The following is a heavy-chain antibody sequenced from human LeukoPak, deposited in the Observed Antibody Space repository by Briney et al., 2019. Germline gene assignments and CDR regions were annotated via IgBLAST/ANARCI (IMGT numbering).Heavy chain of an antibody. CDR1: GYSFTGYY. CDR2: INPNSGGT. J-gene: IGHJ4*02. V-gene: IGHV1-2*02. D-gene: IGHD6-6*01. Sequence: GASVKVSCKASGYSFTGYYMHWVRQAPGQGLEWMGCINPNSGGTDYAQKLQGRVTMTTDTSTSTAYMELRSLRSGDTAVYYCAKDRWRDGSSSFDNWGQGTLVTVSS. CDR3: AKDRWRDGSSSFDN.